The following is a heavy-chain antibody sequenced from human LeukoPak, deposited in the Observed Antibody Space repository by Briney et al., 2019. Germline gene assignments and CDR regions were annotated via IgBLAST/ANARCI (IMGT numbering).Heavy chain of an antibody. CDR3: AKDFGSGSGTYYSFDF. Sequence: GGSLRLACAASGFTFSSYGMSWVGQARGKGGQWVSGISGRGSRTYYADSVKGRFTISRDNSKNTLYLQMNSLRAEDTAIYYCAKDFGSGSGTYYSFDFWGRGTLVTVSS. D-gene: IGHD1-26*01. J-gene: IGHJ4*02. V-gene: IGHV3-23*01. CDR1: GFTFSSYG. CDR2: ISGRGSRT.